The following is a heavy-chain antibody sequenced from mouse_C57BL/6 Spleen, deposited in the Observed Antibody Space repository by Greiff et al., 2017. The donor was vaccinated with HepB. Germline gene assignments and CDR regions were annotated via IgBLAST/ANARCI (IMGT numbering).Heavy chain of an antibody. CDR3: AVYYGSSSYYFDY. CDR2: IYPGDGDT. J-gene: IGHJ2*01. CDR1: GYAFSSSW. D-gene: IGHD1-1*01. Sequence: QVQLQQSGPELVKPGASVKISCKASGYAFSSSWMNWVKQRPGKGLEWIGRIYPGDGDTNYNGKLKGKATLTADKSSSTAYMQLSSLTSEESAVYFFAVYYGSSSYYFDYWGQGTTLTVSS. V-gene: IGHV1-82*01.